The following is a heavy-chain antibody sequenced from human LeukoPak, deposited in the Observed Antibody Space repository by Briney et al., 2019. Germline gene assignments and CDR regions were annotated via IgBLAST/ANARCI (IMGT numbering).Heavy chain of an antibody. V-gene: IGHV3-30*18. CDR1: GFTFSSYG. J-gene: IGHJ4*02. Sequence: GGSLRLSCAASGFTFSSYGMHWVRQAPGKGLEWVAVISYDGSNKYYADSVKGRFTISRDNSKNTLYLQMDSLRAEDTAVYYCAKDEGYYYCDSSGNWGQGTLVTVSS. CDR3: AKDEGYYYCDSSGN. CDR2: ISYDGSNK. D-gene: IGHD3-22*01.